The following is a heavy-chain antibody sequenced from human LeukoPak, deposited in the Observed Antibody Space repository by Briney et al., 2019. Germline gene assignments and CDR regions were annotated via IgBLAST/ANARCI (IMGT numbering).Heavy chain of an antibody. CDR3: ARDLGSMVRGVRVGDGMDV. CDR1: GYSISSGYY. V-gene: IGHV4-38-2*02. CDR2: IYHSGST. J-gene: IGHJ6*02. Sequence: PSETLSLTCTVSGYSISSGYYWGWIRQPPGKGLEWIGSIYHSGSTYYNPSLKSRVTISVDTSKNQFSLKLSSVTAADTAVYYCARDLGSMVRGVRVGDGMDVWGQGTTVTVSS. D-gene: IGHD3-10*01.